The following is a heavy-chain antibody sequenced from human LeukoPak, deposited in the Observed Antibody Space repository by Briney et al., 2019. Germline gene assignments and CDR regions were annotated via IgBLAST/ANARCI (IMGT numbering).Heavy chain of an antibody. CDR2: INHSGST. D-gene: IGHD3-3*01. CDR1: GGPFSGYY. CDR3: ARGDYDFWNGYLNWFDP. J-gene: IGHJ5*02. Sequence: PSETLSLTCAVYGGPFSGYYWSWIRQPPGKGLEWIGEINHSGSTNYNPSLKSRVTISVDTSKNQFSLKLSSVTAADTAVYCCARGDYDFWNGYLNWFDPWGQGTLVTVSS. V-gene: IGHV4-34*01.